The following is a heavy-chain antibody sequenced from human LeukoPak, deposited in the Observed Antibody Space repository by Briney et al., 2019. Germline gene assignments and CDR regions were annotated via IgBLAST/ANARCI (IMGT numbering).Heavy chain of an antibody. CDR3: ARNDYGDYGPDY. CDR1: GFTFSTYS. D-gene: IGHD4-17*01. V-gene: IGHV3-21*01. Sequence: KPGGSLRLSCAASGFTFSTYSMNWVRQAPGKGLEWVSSISSSSSHTFYAHSVKGRFTISRDNAKSSLYLQMNSLRGEDTAVYYCARNDYGDYGPDYWGQGTLVTVSS. J-gene: IGHJ4*02. CDR2: ISSSSSHT.